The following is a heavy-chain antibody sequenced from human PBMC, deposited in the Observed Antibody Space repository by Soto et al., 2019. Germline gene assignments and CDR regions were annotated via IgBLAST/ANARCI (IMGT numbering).Heavy chain of an antibody. CDR2: IHYSGST. Sequence: SETLSLTCTVSGGSISSYNWIWIRQSPGKGLECIGYIHYSGSTNYNPSLKSRVTISVDRSKKQFSLKVSSVTAADTALYFCARAASSGTYLRVSYFDYWGQGTLVTVSS. J-gene: IGHJ4*02. V-gene: IGHV4-59*01. CDR1: GGSISSYN. D-gene: IGHD3-22*01. CDR3: ARAASSGTYLRVSYFDY.